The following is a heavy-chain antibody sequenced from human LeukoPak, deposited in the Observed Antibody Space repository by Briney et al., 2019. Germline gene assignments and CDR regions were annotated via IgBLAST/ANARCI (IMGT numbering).Heavy chain of an antibody. CDR2: MNPNSGNT. Sequence: GPVKVSCKASGYTFTSYDINWVRQATGQGLEWMGWMNPNSGNTGYAQKFQGRVTKTRNTSISTAYMELSSLRSEDTAVYYCARGRGGYSSGWTDYWGQGTLVTVSS. V-gene: IGHV1-8*01. CDR3: ARGRGGYSSGWTDY. CDR1: GYTFTSYD. D-gene: IGHD6-19*01. J-gene: IGHJ4*02.